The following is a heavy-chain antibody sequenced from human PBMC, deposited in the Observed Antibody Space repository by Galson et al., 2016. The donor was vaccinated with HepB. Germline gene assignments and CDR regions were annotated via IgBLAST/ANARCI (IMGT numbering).Heavy chain of an antibody. D-gene: IGHD3-22*01. J-gene: IGHJ4*02. CDR2: IGHSGGYI. Sequence: VRQAPGKGLEWVSSIGHSGGYIYYADSVKGRFTISRDNSNNTLYLQMNSLRAEETAVYYCARHPDYYDNSGYLDYWGQGTLVTVSS. V-gene: IGHV3-23*01. CDR3: ARHPDYYDNSGYLDY.